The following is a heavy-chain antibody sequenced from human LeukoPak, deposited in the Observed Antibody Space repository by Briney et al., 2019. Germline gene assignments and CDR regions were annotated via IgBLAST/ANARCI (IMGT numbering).Heavy chain of an antibody. Sequence: GGSLRLSCAASGFTFSSYAMHWVRQAPGKGLEWVALISFDGSYKNYADSVKGRFTISRDNSNNTLYLQMNSLRPEDTAVHYCSGPTDSSAWGPIDYWGQGTLVTVSS. J-gene: IGHJ4*02. CDR3: SGPTDSSAWGPIDY. D-gene: IGHD6-19*01. V-gene: IGHV3-30*04. CDR1: GFTFSSYA. CDR2: ISFDGSYK.